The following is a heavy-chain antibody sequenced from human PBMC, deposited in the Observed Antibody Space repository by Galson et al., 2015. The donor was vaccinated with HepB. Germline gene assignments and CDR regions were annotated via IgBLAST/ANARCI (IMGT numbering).Heavy chain of an antibody. CDR3: ARQRRGGWFDP. D-gene: IGHD3-16*01. CDR2: INAGNGNT. Sequence: SCKASGYTFTSYAMHWVRQAPGQRLEWMGWINAGNGNTKYSQKFQGRVTITRDTSASTAYMELSSLRSEDTAVYYCARQRRGGWFDPWGQGTLVTVSS. J-gene: IGHJ5*02. V-gene: IGHV1-3*01. CDR1: GYTFTSYA.